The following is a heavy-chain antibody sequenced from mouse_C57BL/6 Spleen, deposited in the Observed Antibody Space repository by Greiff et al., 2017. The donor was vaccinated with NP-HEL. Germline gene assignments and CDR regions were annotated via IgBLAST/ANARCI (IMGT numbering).Heavy chain of an antibody. J-gene: IGHJ3*01. D-gene: IGHD1-1*01. CDR1: GYTFTSYW. CDR2: IDPNSGGT. Sequence: QVQLQQPGAELVKPGASVKLSCKASGYTFTSYWMHWVKQRPGRGLEWIGRIDPNSGGTKYNEKFKSKATLTVDKPSSTAYMQLSSLTSEDSAVYYCAREGITTVVATRDWFAYWGQGTLVTVSA. CDR3: AREGITTVVATRDWFAY. V-gene: IGHV1-72*01.